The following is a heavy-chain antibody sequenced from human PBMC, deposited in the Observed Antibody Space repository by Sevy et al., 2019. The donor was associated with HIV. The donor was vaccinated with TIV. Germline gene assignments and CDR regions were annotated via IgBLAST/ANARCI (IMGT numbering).Heavy chain of an antibody. D-gene: IGHD6-25*01. Sequence: SETLSLTCTVSGASISSSGYYWGWIRQPPGKGLEWIASINYSGINFYNPSLKSRVTISADTSKNQFSLRLSSVTAADSSIYFCVGPKLTYTNGWHYFDYWGQGTVVTVSS. V-gene: IGHV4-39*01. J-gene: IGHJ4*02. CDR1: GASISSSGYY. CDR2: INYSGIN. CDR3: VGPKLTYTNGWHYFDY.